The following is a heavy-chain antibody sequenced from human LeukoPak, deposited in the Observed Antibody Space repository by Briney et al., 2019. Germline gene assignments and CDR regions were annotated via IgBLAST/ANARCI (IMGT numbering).Heavy chain of an antibody. CDR1: GFTFSTYW. D-gene: IGHD3-22*01. J-gene: IGHJ6*03. V-gene: IGHV3-7*01. CDR3: ARDTYDSSGYHFYYMDV. CDR2: IKQDGSEK. Sequence: GGSLRLSCAASGFTFSTYWMSWVRQAPGKGLEWVANIKQDGSEKHYGDSVRGRFTISGDNAKNSLYLQMNSLRAEDTALYFCARDTYDSSGYHFYYMDVWGKGTTVTVSS.